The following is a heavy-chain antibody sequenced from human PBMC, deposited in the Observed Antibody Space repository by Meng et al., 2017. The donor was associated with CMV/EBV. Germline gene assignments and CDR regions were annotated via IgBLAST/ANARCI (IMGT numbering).Heavy chain of an antibody. D-gene: IGHD3-22*01. J-gene: IGHJ4*02. CDR2: IYSGGSST. CDR3: AKDNSSYDSSGYLDY. Sequence: GESLKISCAASGFTFSSYWMSWVRQAPGKGLEWVSVIYSGGSSTYYADSVKGRFTISRDNSKNTLYPQMNSLRAEDTAVYYCAKDNSSYDSSGYLDYWGQGTLVTVSS. CDR1: GFTFSSYW. V-gene: IGHV3-23*03.